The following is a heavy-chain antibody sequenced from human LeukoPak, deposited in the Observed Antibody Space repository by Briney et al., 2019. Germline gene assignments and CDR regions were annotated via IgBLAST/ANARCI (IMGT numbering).Heavy chain of an antibody. CDR3: ARDGRDFWSGYYTGGHAFDI. CDR1: GFTFSSYW. V-gene: IGHV3-74*01. Sequence: GGSLRLSCAASGFTFSSYWMHWVRHTPGKGLVWVSRIKGDGSSTSYADSVKGRFTISRDNAKNSLYLQMNSLRAEDTAVYYCARDGRDFWSGYYTGGHAFDIWGQGTMVTVSS. CDR2: IKGDGSST. J-gene: IGHJ3*02. D-gene: IGHD3-3*01.